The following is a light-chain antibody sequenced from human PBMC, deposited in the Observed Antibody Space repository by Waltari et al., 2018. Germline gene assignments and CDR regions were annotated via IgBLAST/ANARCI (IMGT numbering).Light chain of an antibody. CDR1: QIVSTN. Sequence: EIVMTQSPATLSVSPGESAALSCRASQIVSTNLAWYQHKPGQAPRLLIYAASTRASGIPARFRGSGSGTVFTLTISSLQSEDFAVYYCQQYNTWPRSFGQGTRLDLK. CDR2: AAS. J-gene: IGKJ2*03. CDR3: QQYNTWPRS. V-gene: IGKV3-15*01.